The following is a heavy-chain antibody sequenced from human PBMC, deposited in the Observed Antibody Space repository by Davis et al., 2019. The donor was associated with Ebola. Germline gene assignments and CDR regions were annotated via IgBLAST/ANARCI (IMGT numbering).Heavy chain of an antibody. CDR3: ARVRAISGSLDYFDY. D-gene: IGHD1-26*01. J-gene: IGHJ4*02. V-gene: IGHV3-7*01. Sequence: GGSLRLSCAASGFTFSGSAMHWVRQAPGKGLEWVANIKQDGSEKYYVDSVKGRFTISRDNAKNSLYLQMNSLRAEDTAVYYCARVRAISGSLDYFDYWGQGTLVTVSS. CDR1: GFTFSGSA. CDR2: IKQDGSEK.